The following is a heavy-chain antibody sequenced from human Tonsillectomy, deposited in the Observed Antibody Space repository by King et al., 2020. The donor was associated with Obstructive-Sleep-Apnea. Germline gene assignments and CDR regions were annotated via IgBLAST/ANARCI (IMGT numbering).Heavy chain of an antibody. CDR1: GFTVSNAW. CDR3: TRDYDILTSYYYGAFDI. CDR2: IKKKSDGGTT. V-gene: IGHV3-15*01. J-gene: IGHJ3*02. Sequence: VQLVESGGGLVKPGGSLRLSCAASGFTVSNAWMSWVRQAPGKGLEWVGRIKKKSDGGTTDYAAPVKGRFTISRDDSKNTLYLQMNSLKTEDTAVYYCTRDYDILTSYYYGAFDIWGQGTMVTVSS. D-gene: IGHD3-9*01.